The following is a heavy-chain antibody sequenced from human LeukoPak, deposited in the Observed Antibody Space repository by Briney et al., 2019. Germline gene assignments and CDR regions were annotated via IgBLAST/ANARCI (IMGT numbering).Heavy chain of an antibody. V-gene: IGHV1-69*05. D-gene: IGHD5-18*01. CDR3: ARYNSYGFNYYYYYYMDD. J-gene: IGHJ6*03. CDR1: GGTFSNYA. Sequence: SVKVSCKASGGTFSNYAISWVRPAPGQGLEWMGGIIPIFATANYEQKYQGRVTIATDESTSTAYMELSRLKSEDTAVYYCARYNSYGFNYYYYYYMDDWGKGTTVTVSS. CDR2: IIPIFATA.